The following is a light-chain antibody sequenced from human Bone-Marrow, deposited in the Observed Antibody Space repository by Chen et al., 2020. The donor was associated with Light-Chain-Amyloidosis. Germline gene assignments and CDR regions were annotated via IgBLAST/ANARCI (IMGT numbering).Light chain of an antibody. J-gene: IGKJ1*01. CDR3: QQYGNSPQT. CDR2: GAS. V-gene: IGKV3-20*01. Sequence: EIVLTQSPGTLSLSPGERATLSCRASQSVSSSYLAWYQQTPGQAPRLLLYGASSRATGIPDRFSGRGSGTDFTLTISRLEPEDFAVYYCQQYGNSPQTFGQGTKVEIK. CDR1: QSVSSSY.